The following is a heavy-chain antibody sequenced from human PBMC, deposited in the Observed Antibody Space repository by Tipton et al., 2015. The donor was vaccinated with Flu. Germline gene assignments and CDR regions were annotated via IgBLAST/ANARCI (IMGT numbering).Heavy chain of an antibody. CDR3: ARQGAYCSGGTCSPTGHFHH. Sequence: TLSLTCDVSGYSISRGYYWGWTRQPPGKGLEWIGSIYQSGSTYYNPSLKSRVTISVDTSKNQFSLKLSSVTAADTAVYYCARQGAYCSGGTCSPTGHFHHWGQGTLVTVSS. V-gene: IGHV4-38-2*01. J-gene: IGHJ1*01. CDR1: GYSISRGYY. CDR2: IYQSGST. D-gene: IGHD2-15*01.